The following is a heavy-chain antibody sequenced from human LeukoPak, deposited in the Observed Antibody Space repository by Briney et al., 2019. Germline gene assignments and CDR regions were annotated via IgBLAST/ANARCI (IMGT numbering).Heavy chain of an antibody. CDR2: ISWNSGSI. D-gene: IGHD3-16*02. CDR1: GFTFDDYA. Sequence: PGRSLRLSCAASGFTFDDYAMHWVRHAPGKGLEWVSGISWNSGSIGYADSVKGRFTISRDNAKNSLYLQMNSLRAEDTALYYCAKGFGGVIVTGYWGQGTLVTVSS. J-gene: IGHJ4*02. CDR3: AKGFGGVIVTGY. V-gene: IGHV3-9*01.